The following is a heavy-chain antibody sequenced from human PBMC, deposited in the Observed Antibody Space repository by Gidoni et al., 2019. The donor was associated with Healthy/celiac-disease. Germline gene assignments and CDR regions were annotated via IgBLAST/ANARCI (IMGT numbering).Heavy chain of an antibody. J-gene: IGHJ4*02. CDR3: ARAGYDFWSGYSAELDY. D-gene: IGHD3-3*01. CDR1: GFTFSSYA. V-gene: IGHV3-30-3*01. CDR2: ISYYGSNK. Sequence: QVQLVESGGGVVQPGRSLRLSCAAAGFTFSSYAMHWVRQAPGKGLEWVAVISYYGSNKYYADSVKGRFTISRDNSKNTLYLQMNSLRAEDTAVYYCARAGYDFWSGYSAELDYWGQGTLVTVSS.